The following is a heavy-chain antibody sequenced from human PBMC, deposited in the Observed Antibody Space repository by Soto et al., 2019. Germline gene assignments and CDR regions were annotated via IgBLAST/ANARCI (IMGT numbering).Heavy chain of an antibody. Sequence: AGGSLRLSCAASGFTFDDYGMNWVRQAPGKGLEWVSGINWNGGSTGYADSVKGRFTISRDNAKNSLYLQMNSLRAEDTALYYCARVYGNGSVYSYGYFYYYGMDVWGQGTTVTVSS. V-gene: IGHV3-20*04. CDR2: INWNGGST. CDR3: ARVYGNGSVYSYGYFYYYGMDV. CDR1: GFTFDDYG. D-gene: IGHD5-18*01. J-gene: IGHJ6*02.